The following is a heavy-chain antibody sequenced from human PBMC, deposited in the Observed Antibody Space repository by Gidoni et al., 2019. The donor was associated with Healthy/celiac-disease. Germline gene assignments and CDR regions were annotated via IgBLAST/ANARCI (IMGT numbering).Heavy chain of an antibody. CDR2: INHRGLT. CDR1: GGSFSGSY. Sequence: QVQLQQWGAGLLKPSETLSLPCAVYGGSFSGSYWCWIRQPPGKWLEWIGEINHRGLTNYNPSLKSLVTISVYTAKNQFALKLSSVTAADTAVYYCARGRIGTIFGVPNPRRYFDLWGRGTLVTVSS. D-gene: IGHD3-3*01. J-gene: IGHJ2*01. CDR3: ARGRIGTIFGVPNPRRYFDL. V-gene: IGHV4-34*01.